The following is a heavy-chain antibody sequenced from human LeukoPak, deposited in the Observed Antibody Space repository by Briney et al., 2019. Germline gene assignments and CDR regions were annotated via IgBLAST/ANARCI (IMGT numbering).Heavy chain of an antibody. CDR3: ARGCSGGSCYSAGYSQH. J-gene: IGHJ1*01. D-gene: IGHD2-15*01. CDR1: GGTFSSYA. V-gene: IGHV1-69*01. CDR2: IIPIFGTA. Sequence: SVKVSCKASGGTFSSYAISWVRQAPGQGLEWMGGIIPIFGTANYAQKFQGRVTITADESTSTAYMELSSLRSEDTAVYYCARGCSGGSCYSAGYSQHWGQGTLVTVPS.